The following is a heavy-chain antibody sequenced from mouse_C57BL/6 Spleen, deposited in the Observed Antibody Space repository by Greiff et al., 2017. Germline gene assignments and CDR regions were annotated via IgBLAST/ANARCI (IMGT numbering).Heavy chain of an antibody. J-gene: IGHJ2*01. D-gene: IGHD1-1*01. CDR1: GFTFSSYG. Sequence: EVQRVESGGDLVKPGGSLKLSCAASGFTFSSYGMSWVRQTPDKRLEWVATISSGGSYTYYPDSVKGRFTISRDNAKNTLYLQMGSLKSEDTAMYYCARQNITTVVASTFRGWGHRTTRTVSS. CDR3: ARQNITTVVASTFRG. CDR2: ISSGGSYT. V-gene: IGHV5-6*01.